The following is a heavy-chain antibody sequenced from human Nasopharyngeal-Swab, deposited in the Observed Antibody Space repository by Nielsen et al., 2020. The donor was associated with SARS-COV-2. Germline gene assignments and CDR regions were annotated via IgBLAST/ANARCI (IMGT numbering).Heavy chain of an antibody. V-gene: IGHV3-21*01. CDR2: ISSTGSSI. D-gene: IGHD6-19*01. CDR1: GFTFSSYT. CDR3: ARGRFSSAWADY. J-gene: IGHJ4*02. Sequence: GESLKISCAGSGFTFSSYTMNWVRQAPGKGLEWVSSISSTGSSIYYADSVKGRFTISRGNAKNSLYLQMNSLRAEDTAVYYCARGRFSSAWADYWGQGTLVIVSS.